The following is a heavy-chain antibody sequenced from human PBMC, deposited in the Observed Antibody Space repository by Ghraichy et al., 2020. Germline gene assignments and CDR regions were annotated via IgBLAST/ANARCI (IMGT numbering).Heavy chain of an antibody. Sequence: GGSLRLSCAASGFTFSNYWMHWVRQAPGKGLVWVSRINTDGSSTSYADSVKGRFTISRDNAKNTLYLQMNSLRDEDTAVYYCARYGREDYGGNDAFDIWGQGTLVTVSS. CDR3: ARYGREDYGGNDAFDI. D-gene: IGHD4-23*01. J-gene: IGHJ3*02. V-gene: IGHV3-74*01. CDR2: INTDGSST. CDR1: GFTFSNYW.